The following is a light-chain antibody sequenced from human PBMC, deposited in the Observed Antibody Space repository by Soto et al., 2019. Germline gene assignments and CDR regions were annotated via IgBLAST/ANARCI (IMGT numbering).Light chain of an antibody. CDR2: LEGSGSY. J-gene: IGLJ2*01. CDR3: ETWDSNTRV. V-gene: IGLV4-60*02. CDR1: SGHSSYI. Sequence: QSVLTQSSSASASLGSSVKLTCTLSSGHSSYIIAWHQQQPGKAPRYLMNLEGSGSYNKGSGVPDRCSGSSSGADRYLSISDLQFEDESDYYGETWDSNTRVFGGGTKLTVL.